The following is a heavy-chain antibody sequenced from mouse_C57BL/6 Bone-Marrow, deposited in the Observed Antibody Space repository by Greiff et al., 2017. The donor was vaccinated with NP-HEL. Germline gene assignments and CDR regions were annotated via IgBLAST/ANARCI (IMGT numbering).Heavy chain of an antibody. CDR3: ARNGDYDLYYFDY. J-gene: IGHJ2*01. D-gene: IGHD2-4*01. CDR1: GFSLTSYG. CDR2: IWSGGST. V-gene: IGHV2-2*01. Sequence: VKLVESGPGLVQPSQSLSITCTVSGFSLTSYGVHWVRQSPGKGLEWLGVIWSGGSTDYNAAFISRLSISKDNSKSQVFFKMNSLQADDTAIYYCARNGDYDLYYFDYWGQGTTLTVSS.